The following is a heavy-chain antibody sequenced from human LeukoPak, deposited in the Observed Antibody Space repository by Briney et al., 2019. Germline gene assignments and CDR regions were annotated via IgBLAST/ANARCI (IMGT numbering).Heavy chain of an antibody. CDR1: GFTVSSNY. D-gene: IGHD4-17*01. J-gene: IGHJ4*02. CDR3: ARDFATAYGDYFDY. V-gene: IGHV3-66*01. CDR2: IYSGGST. Sequence: PGGSLRLSCAASGFTVSSNYMSWVRQAPGKGLEWVSVIYSGGSTYYAGSVKGRFTISRDNSKNTLYLQMNSLRAEDTAVYDCARDFATAYGDYFDYWGQGTLVTVSA.